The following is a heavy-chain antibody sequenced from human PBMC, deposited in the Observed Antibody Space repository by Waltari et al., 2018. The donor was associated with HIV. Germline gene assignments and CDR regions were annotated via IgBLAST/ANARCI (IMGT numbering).Heavy chain of an antibody. CDR1: GGTFSSYA. CDR2: IIPILGIA. J-gene: IGHJ3*02. CDR3: ARPDIVVVPAATQGGAFDI. Sequence: QVQLVQSGAEVKKPGSSVKVSCKASGGTFSSYAISWVRQAPGQGLEWMGRIIPILGIANYAQKFQGRVTITADKSTSTAYMELSSLRSEDTAVYYCARPDIVVVPAATQGGAFDIWGQGTMVTVSS. D-gene: IGHD2-2*01. V-gene: IGHV1-69*04.